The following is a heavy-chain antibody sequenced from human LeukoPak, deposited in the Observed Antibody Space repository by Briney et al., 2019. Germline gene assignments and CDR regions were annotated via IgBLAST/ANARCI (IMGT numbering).Heavy chain of an antibody. CDR3: ATQEGDSSGYYGQFDY. J-gene: IGHJ4*02. D-gene: IGHD3-22*01. CDR2: ISGSVGRT. Sequence: GGSLRLSCAASGFTFSSYAMSWVRPATGQGLEWVSAISGSVGRTYYADSVKGRVTISRDNSKNTLYLQMNSLRAEDTAVYYCATQEGDSSGYYGQFDYWGQGTLVTVSS. CDR1: GFTFSSYA. V-gene: IGHV3-23*01.